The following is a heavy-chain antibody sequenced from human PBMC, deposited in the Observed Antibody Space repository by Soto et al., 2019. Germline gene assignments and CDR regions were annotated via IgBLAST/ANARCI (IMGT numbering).Heavy chain of an antibody. J-gene: IGHJ4*02. CDR2: ISSSSSTI. D-gene: IGHD6-19*01. V-gene: IGHV3-48*01. Sequence: GSLRLSCAASGLTFSSYSMNWVRQAPGKGLEWVSYISSSSSTIYYADSVKGRFTISRDNAKNSLYLQMNSLRAEDTAVYYCARRRGSSGWKTNFDHWGQGTLVTVSS. CDR3: ARRRGSSGWKTNFDH. CDR1: GLTFSSYS.